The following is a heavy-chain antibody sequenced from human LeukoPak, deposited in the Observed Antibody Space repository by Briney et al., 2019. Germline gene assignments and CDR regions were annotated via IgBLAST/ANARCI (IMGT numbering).Heavy chain of an antibody. J-gene: IGHJ4*02. CDR3: ARDGSRWPTEYYFDY. CDR1: GFTFSSYE. D-gene: IGHD6-13*01. CDR2: ISSSVSTI. V-gene: IGHV3-48*03. Sequence: PGGSLRLSCAASGFTFSSYEMNWVRQAPGKGLEWVSYISSSVSTIYYANSLKGRFTISRDNAKNSVYLQMNSLRAEDTAVYYCARDGSRWPTEYYFDYWGQGTLVTVSS.